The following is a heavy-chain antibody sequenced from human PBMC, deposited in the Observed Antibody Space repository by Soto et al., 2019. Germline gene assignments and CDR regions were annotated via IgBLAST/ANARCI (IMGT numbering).Heavy chain of an antibody. Sequence: QVQLQESGPGLVKPSETLSLTCTVSGGSVSSGSYYWSWIRQPPGKGLEWIGYIYYSGSTNYNPSLKRRVTISVDTSKNQFSLKLSSVTAADTAVYYCARDLDVRTETTRVLDYWGQGTLVTVSS. CDR3: ARDLDVRTETTRVLDY. J-gene: IGHJ4*02. CDR2: IYYSGST. D-gene: IGHD1-7*01. V-gene: IGHV4-61*01. CDR1: GGSVSSGSYY.